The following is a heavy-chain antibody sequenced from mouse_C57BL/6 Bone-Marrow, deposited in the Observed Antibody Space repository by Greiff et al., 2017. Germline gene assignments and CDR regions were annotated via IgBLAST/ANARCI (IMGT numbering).Heavy chain of an antibody. J-gene: IGHJ3*02. V-gene: IGHV5-9*01. CDR3: ARQGE. CDR2: ISGGGGNT. CDR1: GFTFSSYT. Sequence: EVKLMESGGGLVKPGGSLKLSCAASGFTFSSYTMPWVRQTPEKRLEWVAIISGGGGNTNYPDSVKGRFTISRDNAENALYLQMSSLRSEDTALYYCARQGEWGQGTLVTVSA.